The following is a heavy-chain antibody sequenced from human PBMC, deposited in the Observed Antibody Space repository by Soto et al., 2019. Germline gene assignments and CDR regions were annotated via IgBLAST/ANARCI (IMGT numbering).Heavy chain of an antibody. CDR3: TGPNYGDAFDI. J-gene: IGHJ3*02. Sequence: EVQLVEFGGGLVQPGGSLKLSCAASGFTFSGSAMHWVRQASGKGLEWVGRIRRKANNYATAYAASVKGRFTISRDDSKNTAYLQMNSLKTEDTAVYYCTGPNYGDAFDIWGQGTMVTVSS. V-gene: IGHV3-73*01. D-gene: IGHD1-7*01. CDR1: GFTFSGSA. CDR2: IRRKANNYAT.